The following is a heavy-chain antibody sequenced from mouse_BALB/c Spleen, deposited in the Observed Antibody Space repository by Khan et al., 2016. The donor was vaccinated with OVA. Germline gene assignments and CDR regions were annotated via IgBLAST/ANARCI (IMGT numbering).Heavy chain of an antibody. CDR1: GYIFTSYW. V-gene: IGHV1-76*01. CDR3: AREEALYYVDY. CDR2: IYPGTDNT. Sequence: QVQLKESGTELVRPGASVELSCKTSGYIFTSYWIHWVKQRSGQGLEWFARIYPGTDNTYYNEKLKDKVTLTADKSSSTVYMQLSSLKSEDSAVYFCAREEALYYVDYWGQGTTLTVSS. J-gene: IGHJ2*01. D-gene: IGHD3-2*02.